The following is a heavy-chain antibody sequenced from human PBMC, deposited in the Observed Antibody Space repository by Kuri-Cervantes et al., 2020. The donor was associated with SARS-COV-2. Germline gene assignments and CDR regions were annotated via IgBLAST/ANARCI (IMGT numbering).Heavy chain of an antibody. CDR3: ARGRGSGWQDY. Sequence: LSLTCAASGFTVSSNYMSWVRQAPGKGLEWVSVIYSGGSTYYADSVKGRFTVSRDNAKNSLYLQMNSLRAEDTAVYYCARGRGSGWQDYWGQGTLVTVSS. J-gene: IGHJ4*02. CDR1: GFTVSSNY. V-gene: IGHV3-53*01. D-gene: IGHD6-19*01. CDR2: IYSGGST.